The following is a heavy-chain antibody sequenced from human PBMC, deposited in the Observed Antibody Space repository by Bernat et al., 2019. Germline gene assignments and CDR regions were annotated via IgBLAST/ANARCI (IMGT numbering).Heavy chain of an antibody. J-gene: IGHJ4*02. Sequence: QVQLQESGPGLVKPSGTLSLTCAVSGGSISSSNWWSWVRQPPGKGLEWIGSIYYSGSTYYNPSLKSRVTISVDTSKNQFSLKLSSVTAADTAVYYCARQGSSSSWGTSESFDYWGQGTLVTVSS. D-gene: IGHD6-13*01. V-gene: IGHV4-4*02. CDR2: IYYSGST. CDR1: GGSISSSNW. CDR3: ARQGSSSSWGTSESFDY.